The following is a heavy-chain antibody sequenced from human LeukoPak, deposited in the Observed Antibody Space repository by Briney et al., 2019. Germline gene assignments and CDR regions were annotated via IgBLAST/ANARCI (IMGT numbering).Heavy chain of an antibody. CDR2: IDKDGSEK. CDR1: GFILSNHW. Sequence: GGSLRLSCAASGFILSNHWMTWVRQAPGKGPEWVANIDKDGSEKYCVDSVKGRFTISRDTAKNSLYLQMNNLRAEDTALYYCARNNDMDVWGQGTTVIVSS. J-gene: IGHJ6*02. CDR3: ARNNDMDV. D-gene: IGHD1/OR15-1a*01. V-gene: IGHV3-7*03.